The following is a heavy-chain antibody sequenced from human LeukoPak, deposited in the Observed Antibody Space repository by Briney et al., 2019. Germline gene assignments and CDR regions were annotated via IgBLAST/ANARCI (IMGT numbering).Heavy chain of an antibody. CDR1: GFTFSSYW. J-gene: IGHJ6*03. CDR2: IKQDGSEK. Sequence: PGGSLRLSCAASGFTFSSYWMSWVRQAPGKGLEWVANIKQDGSEKYYVDSVKGRFTISRDNAKNSLYLQMNSLRAEDTAVYYCARERIAAAGTAYYYMDVWGKGTTVTVSS. V-gene: IGHV3-7*01. D-gene: IGHD6-13*01. CDR3: ARERIAAAGTAYYYMDV.